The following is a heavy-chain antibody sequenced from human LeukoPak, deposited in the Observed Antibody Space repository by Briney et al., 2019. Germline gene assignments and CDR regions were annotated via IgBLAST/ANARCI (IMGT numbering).Heavy chain of an antibody. CDR1: GLTFTNAW. D-gene: IGHD3-10*01. CDR3: AKESDDYYGSGSYYRPLDY. CDR2: VKSKTDGGTT. Sequence: GGSLRLSCAASGLTFTNAWMNWIRQAPGKGLEWVGRVKSKTDGGTTDYAAPVKGRFTISRDNSKNTLYLQMNSLRAEDTAVYYCAKESDDYYGSGSYYRPLDYWGQGTLVTVSS. V-gene: IGHV3-15*01. J-gene: IGHJ4*02.